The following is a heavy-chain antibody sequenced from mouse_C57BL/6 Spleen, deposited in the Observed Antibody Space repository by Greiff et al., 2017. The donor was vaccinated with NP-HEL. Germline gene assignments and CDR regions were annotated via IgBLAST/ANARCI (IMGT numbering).Heavy chain of an antibody. CDR3: ARSHYGNYDYAMDY. CDR1: GYTFTSYW. J-gene: IGHJ4*01. D-gene: IGHD2-1*01. V-gene: IGHV1-64*01. Sequence: QVQLQQPGAELVKPGASVKLSCKASGYTFTSYWMHWVKQRPGQGLEWIGMIHPNSGSTNYNEKFKSKATLTVDKSSSTAYMQLSSLTSEDSAVYYCARSHYGNYDYAMDYWGQGTSVTVSS. CDR2: IHPNSGST.